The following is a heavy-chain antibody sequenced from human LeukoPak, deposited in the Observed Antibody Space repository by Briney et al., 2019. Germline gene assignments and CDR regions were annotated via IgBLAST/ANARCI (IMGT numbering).Heavy chain of an antibody. Sequence: SETLSLTCTVSGGSISSSPYYWGWIRQPPGKGLEWIGSIYYSGTTHYNPSLESRVTISVDTSKNQFSLKLASVTAADTAICYCAKGAGGFSYYNWFDPWGQGTLVTVSS. CDR3: AKGAGGFSYYNWFDP. CDR1: GGSISSSPYY. CDR2: IYYSGTT. J-gene: IGHJ5*02. V-gene: IGHV4-39*07. D-gene: IGHD5-18*01.